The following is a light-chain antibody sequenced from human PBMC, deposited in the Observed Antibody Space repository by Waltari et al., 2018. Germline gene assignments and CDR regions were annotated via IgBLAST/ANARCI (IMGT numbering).Light chain of an antibody. CDR2: DAT. J-gene: IGKJ2*01. V-gene: IGKV3-15*01. Sequence: ETVMTQSPATLSVSPGERVTLSCRASQDVTNRLAWFQRKPGQAPRLLMFDATTRATDFPGRFSGSGSGTEFTLTISSLQSEDFAVYYCQQYNNWPRTFGQGTKLEI. CDR1: QDVTNR. CDR3: QQYNNWPRT.